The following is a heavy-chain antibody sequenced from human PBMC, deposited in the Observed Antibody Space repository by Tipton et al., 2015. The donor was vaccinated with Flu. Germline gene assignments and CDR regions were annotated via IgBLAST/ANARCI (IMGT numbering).Heavy chain of an antibody. D-gene: IGHD3-3*01. Sequence: GLVKPSETLSLTCTVSGGSISSSSYYWGWIRQPPGKGLEWIGSIYYSGSTYYNPSLKSRVTISVDTSKNQFSLKLSSVTAADTAVYYCARAFGVVSDFDYWGQGTLVTVSS. V-gene: IGHV4-39*01. CDR2: IYYSGST. CDR1: GGSISSSSYY. J-gene: IGHJ4*02. CDR3: ARAFGVVSDFDY.